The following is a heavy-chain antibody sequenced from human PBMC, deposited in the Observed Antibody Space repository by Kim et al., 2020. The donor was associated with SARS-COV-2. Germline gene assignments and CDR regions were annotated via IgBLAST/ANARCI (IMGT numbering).Heavy chain of an antibody. D-gene: IGHD3-9*01. CDR3: ARHPYDILTGYYPS. CDR1: GGSISSYY. V-gene: IGHV4-59*08. Sequence: SETLSLTCTVSGGSISSYYWSWIRQPPGKGLEWIGYIYYSGSTNYNPSLKSRVTISVDTSKNQFSLKLSSVTAADTAVYYCARHPYDILTGYYPSWGQGTLVTVSS. CDR2: IYYSGST. J-gene: IGHJ5*02.